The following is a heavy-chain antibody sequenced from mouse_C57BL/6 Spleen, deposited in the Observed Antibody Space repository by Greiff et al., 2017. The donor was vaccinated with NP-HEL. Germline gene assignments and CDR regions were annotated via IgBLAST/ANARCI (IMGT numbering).Heavy chain of an antibody. J-gene: IGHJ4*01. CDR1: GYTFTDYY. D-gene: IGHD2-3*01. CDR3: ARYGYYAHYYAMDY. Sequence: VQLQQSGAELVRPGASVKLSCKASGYTFTDYYIYWVKQRPGQGLEWIARIYPGSGNTYYNEKFKGKATLTAEKSSSTAYMQLSSLTSEDSAVYFCARYGYYAHYYAMDYWGQGTSVTVSS. V-gene: IGHV1-76*01. CDR2: IYPGSGNT.